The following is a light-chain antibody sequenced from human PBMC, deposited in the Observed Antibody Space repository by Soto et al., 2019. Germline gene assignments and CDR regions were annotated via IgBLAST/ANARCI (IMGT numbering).Light chain of an antibody. CDR1: SSDVGGYNY. CDR3: SSYTSSSTLLYV. V-gene: IGLV2-14*01. CDR2: DVN. Sequence: QSVLTQPASVSGSPGQSITISCTGTSSDVGGYNYVSWYQQQPGKAPKLMIYDVNNRPSGVSNRFSGSKSGNTASLTISGLQAEDEADYYCSSYTSSSTLLYVFGTGT. J-gene: IGLJ1*01.